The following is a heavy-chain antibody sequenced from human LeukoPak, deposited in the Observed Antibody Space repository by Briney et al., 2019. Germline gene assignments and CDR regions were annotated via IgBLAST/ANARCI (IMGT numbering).Heavy chain of an antibody. CDR2: ISAYNGNT. CDR3: ARDWRGAAVNWFDP. V-gene: IGHV1-18*01. CDR1: GYTFTSYG. D-gene: IGHD6-13*01. J-gene: IGHJ5*02. Sequence: ASVKVSCKASGYTFTSYGISWVRQAPGQGLGWMGWISAYNGNTNYAQKLQGRDTMTTDTSTSTAYMELRSLRSDDTAVYYCARDWRGAAVNWFDPWGQGTLVTVSS.